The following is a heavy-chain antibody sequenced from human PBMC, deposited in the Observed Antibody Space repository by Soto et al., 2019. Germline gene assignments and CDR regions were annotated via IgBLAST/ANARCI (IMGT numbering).Heavy chain of an antibody. CDR1: GASISSSHYY. Sequence: PSETLSLTHSVSGASISSSHYYGGWIRQPPGKKLEWIGSIYYSGSTYYIPSLKSRVTISVDTSKNQFSLKLSSVTAADTAVYYCARHEAPSGWYFDYWGQGTLVTVSS. CDR3: ARHEAPSGWYFDY. J-gene: IGHJ4*02. V-gene: IGHV4-39*01. CDR2: IYYSGST. D-gene: IGHD6-19*01.